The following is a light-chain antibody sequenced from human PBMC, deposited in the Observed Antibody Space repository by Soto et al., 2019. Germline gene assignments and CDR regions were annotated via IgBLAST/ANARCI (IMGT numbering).Light chain of an antibody. Sequence: QSALTQPPSASGSPGQSVTISCTGTNSDVGGHNYVSWYQQHPGKAPKLMIYEVTKRPSGVPDRFPGSKSGNTASLTVSGLQAEDEADYYCSSYAGSNNLGVFGGGTKLTVL. CDR2: EVT. V-gene: IGLV2-8*01. CDR3: SSYAGSNNLGV. J-gene: IGLJ2*01. CDR1: NSDVGGHNY.